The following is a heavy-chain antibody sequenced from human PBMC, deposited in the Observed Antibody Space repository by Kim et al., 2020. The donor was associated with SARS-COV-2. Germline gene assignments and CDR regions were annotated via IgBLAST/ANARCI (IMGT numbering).Heavy chain of an antibody. Sequence: SESLSLTCAVYGGSFSGYYCSGIRQPPGKGLEWIWEINHSGRTNSNPSLQSRVTISVDTSKNQSPLKLGSVTAADTAVYYCARVGRFLEWLLSNHYYYYMDVWGKGTTVTVSS. V-gene: IGHV4-34*01. D-gene: IGHD3-3*01. J-gene: IGHJ6*03. CDR1: GGSFSGYY. CDR2: INHSGRT. CDR3: ARVGRFLEWLLSNHYYYYMDV.